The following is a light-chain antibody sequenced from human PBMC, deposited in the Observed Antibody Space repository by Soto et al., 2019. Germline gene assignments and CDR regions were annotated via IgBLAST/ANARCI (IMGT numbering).Light chain of an antibody. CDR3: CSYAGSPYV. V-gene: IGLV3-21*02. CDR2: DDS. CDR1: NIGSKS. J-gene: IGLJ1*01. Sequence: SYELTQPPSVSVAPGQTARITCGGNNIGSKSVHWYQQKPGQAPVLVVYDDSDRPSGIPERFSGSKSGNTASLTISRLQAEDEADYYCCSYAGSPYVFGTGTKVTVL.